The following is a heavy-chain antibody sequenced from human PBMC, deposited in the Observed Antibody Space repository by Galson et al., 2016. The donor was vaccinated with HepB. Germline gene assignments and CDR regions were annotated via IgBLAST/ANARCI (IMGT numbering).Heavy chain of an antibody. CDR3: ARIRQHHYDSSTYWVAGYIDY. J-gene: IGHJ4*02. V-gene: IGHV2-70*01. CDR2: IDWDDDK. CDR1: GFSLNTSGMC. Sequence: PALVKPTQTLTLTCTFSGFSLNTSGMCVTWIRQPPGKALEWLAFIDWDDDKYYSTSLRTRLTLPKDTPKNQVVLTMTNMDPVDTATYYCARIRQHHYDSSTYWVAGYIDYWGQGTLVTVSS. D-gene: IGHD3-22*01.